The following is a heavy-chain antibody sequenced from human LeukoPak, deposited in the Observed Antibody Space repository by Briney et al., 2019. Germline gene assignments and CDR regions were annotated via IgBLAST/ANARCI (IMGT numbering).Heavy chain of an antibody. CDR3: ARSVEGDGYNWAYYFDY. CDR2: IYYSGST. D-gene: IGHD5-24*01. Sequence: SETLSLTCTVSGGSISSYYWSWIRQPPGKGLEWIGYIYYSGSTNYNPSLKSRVTISVDTSKNQFSLKLSSVTAADTAVYYCARSVEGDGYNWAYYFDYWGQGTLVTVSS. CDR1: GGSISSYY. V-gene: IGHV4-59*01. J-gene: IGHJ4*02.